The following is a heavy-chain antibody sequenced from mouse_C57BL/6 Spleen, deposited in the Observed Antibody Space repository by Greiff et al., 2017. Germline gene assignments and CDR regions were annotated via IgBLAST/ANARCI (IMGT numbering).Heavy chain of an antibody. D-gene: IGHD2-4*01. CDR3: ASLMITKRYFDV. J-gene: IGHJ1*03. Sequence: QVQLQQPGAELVKPGASVKLSCKASGYTFTSYWMHWVKQRPGQGLEWIGMIHPNSGSTNYNEKFKSKATLTVDKSSSTAYMQLSSLTSEDSAVYYCASLMITKRYFDVWGTGTTVTVSS. V-gene: IGHV1-64*01. CDR2: IHPNSGST. CDR1: GYTFTSYW.